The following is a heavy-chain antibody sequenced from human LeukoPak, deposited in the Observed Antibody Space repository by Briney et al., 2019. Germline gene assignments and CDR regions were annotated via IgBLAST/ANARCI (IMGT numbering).Heavy chain of an antibody. V-gene: IGHV3-23*01. D-gene: IGHD3-10*01. CDR2: ISGSGGSA. Sequence: PGGSLRLSCAASGFTFSSYAMSWVRQAPGKGLEWVSAISGSGGSAYYADSVKGRFTISRDNSKNTLYLQMNSLRAEDTAVYYCAKDYGSGSYHGYWGQGTLVTVSS. CDR1: GFTFSSYA. J-gene: IGHJ4*02. CDR3: AKDYGSGSYHGY.